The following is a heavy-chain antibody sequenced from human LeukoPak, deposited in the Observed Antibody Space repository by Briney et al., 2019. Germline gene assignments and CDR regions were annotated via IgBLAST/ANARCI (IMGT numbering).Heavy chain of an antibody. CDR2: ISAYNGNT. D-gene: IGHD4-17*01. CDR3: ARRQNDYGYWDWFDP. CDR1: GYTFTGYG. Sequence: GASVKVSCKASGYTFTGYGISWVRQAPGQGLEWMGWISAYNGNTNYAQKLQGRVTMTTDTSTSTAYMELRSLRSDDTAVYYCARRQNDYGYWDWFDPWGQGTLVTVSS. J-gene: IGHJ5*02. V-gene: IGHV1-18*01.